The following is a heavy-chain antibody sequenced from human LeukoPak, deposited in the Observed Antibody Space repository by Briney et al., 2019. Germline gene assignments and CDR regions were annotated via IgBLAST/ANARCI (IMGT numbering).Heavy chain of an antibody. CDR1: GYTFTSYG. Sequence: ASVKVSCKASGYTFTSYGINWVRQAPGQGLERMGWISGYNGNASYAQKLQGRVTMTTDTSASTVYMELRSLRSDDTAVYYCARVGGFGEIVNWGQGTMVTVSS. CDR2: ISGYNGNA. D-gene: IGHD3-10*01. V-gene: IGHV1-18*01. J-gene: IGHJ3*01. CDR3: ARVGGFGEIVN.